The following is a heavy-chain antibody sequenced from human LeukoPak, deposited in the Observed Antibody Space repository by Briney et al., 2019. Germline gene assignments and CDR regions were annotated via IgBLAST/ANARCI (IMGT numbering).Heavy chain of an antibody. CDR2: IYSSGST. CDR3: ARQGFWSGYFVFDY. J-gene: IGHJ4*02. Sequence: PSETLSLTCTVSGGSISSYYWSWIRQPPGKGLEWIGYIYSSGSTNYNPSLESRVTISVDTSKNQFSLKLSSVTAADTAVYYCARQGFWSGYFVFDYWGQGTLVTVSS. V-gene: IGHV4-59*08. D-gene: IGHD3-3*01. CDR1: GGSISSYY.